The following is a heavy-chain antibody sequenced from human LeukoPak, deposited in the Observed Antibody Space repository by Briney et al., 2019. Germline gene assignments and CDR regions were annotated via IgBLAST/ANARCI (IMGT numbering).Heavy chain of an antibody. CDR3: ARVGAYAFDI. CDR2: ISYSGST. CDR1: GGSTSTYY. D-gene: IGHD1-26*01. V-gene: IGHV4-59*01. Sequence: SETLSLTCTVSGGSTSTYYWSWIRQLPGKGLEWIGYISYSGSTNYNPSLKSRVTIAVDTSKNQFSLKLSSVTAADTAVYYCARVGAYAFDIWGQGTMVSASS. J-gene: IGHJ3*02.